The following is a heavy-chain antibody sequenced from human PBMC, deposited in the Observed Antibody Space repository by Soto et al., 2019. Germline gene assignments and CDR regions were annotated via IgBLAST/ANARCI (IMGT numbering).Heavy chain of an antibody. CDR2: INPNSGDT. J-gene: IGHJ4*02. CDR1: GYTFTSYY. Sequence: QAQLVQSGAEVKKPGASVKVSCEASGYTFTSYYMHWVRQAPGQGLEWMGWINPNSGDTKYAQKFRGRVTMTRDTSITTGYMEVKMLTSDDTAGYYCARQLAYCGGDCFTEPVDYWGQGTLVTVSS. CDR3: ARQLAYCGGDCFTEPVDY. V-gene: IGHV1-2*02. D-gene: IGHD2-21*02.